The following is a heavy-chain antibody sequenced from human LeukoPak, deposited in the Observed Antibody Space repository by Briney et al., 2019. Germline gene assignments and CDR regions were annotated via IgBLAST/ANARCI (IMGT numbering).Heavy chain of an antibody. V-gene: IGHV4-39*01. CDR2: IYYSGST. CDR3: ARLHSSGWYTAFDI. Sequence: PSETLSLTCTVSGGSISSSSYYWGWIRQPPGKGLEWIGSIYYSGSTYYNPSLKSRVTISVDTSKNQFPLKLSSVTAADTAVYYCARLHSSGWYTAFDIWGQGTMVTVSS. J-gene: IGHJ3*02. CDR1: GGSISSSSYY. D-gene: IGHD6-19*01.